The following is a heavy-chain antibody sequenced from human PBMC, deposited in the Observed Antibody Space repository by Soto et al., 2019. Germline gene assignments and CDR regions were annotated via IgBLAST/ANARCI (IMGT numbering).Heavy chain of an antibody. J-gene: IGHJ6*02. CDR3: ARTGTYYDNLTGFSYYYYAMDV. Sequence: ASVNVSCKSSGYTFTNYSIHWVRQAPGQRLECMGWINAGNGNTKYSQNFQGRVTITWDTSASTAYMEVSSLRSEDTAVYYCARTGTYYDNLTGFSYYYYAMDVWGQGTTVTVSS. V-gene: IGHV1-3*01. D-gene: IGHD3-9*01. CDR2: INAGNGNT. CDR1: GYTFTNYS.